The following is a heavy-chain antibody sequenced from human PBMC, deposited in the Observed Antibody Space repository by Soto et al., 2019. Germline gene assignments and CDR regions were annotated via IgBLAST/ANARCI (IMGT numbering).Heavy chain of an antibody. J-gene: IGHJ5*02. CDR1: GGSISSSSYY. Sequence: QLQLQESGPGLVKPSETLSLTCTVSGGSISSSSYYWGWIRQPPGKGLEWIGSIYYSGSTYYNPSPQSRVTISVDTSKSQFSLKLSSVTAADTAVYYCARHHAAMVIDWFDPWGQGTLVTVSS. CDR2: IYYSGST. V-gene: IGHV4-39*01. D-gene: IGHD5-18*01. CDR3: ARHHAAMVIDWFDP.